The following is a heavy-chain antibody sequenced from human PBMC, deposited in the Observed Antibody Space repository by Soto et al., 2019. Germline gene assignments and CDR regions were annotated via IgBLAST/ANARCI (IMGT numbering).Heavy chain of an antibody. CDR2: VSGYSGHN. J-gene: IGHJ6*02. Sequence: QVHLVQSGAEVKKPGASVKVSCKASNETLTTYGISWVRQAPGQGLEWMGWVSGYSGHNSSAQEFQDRVIMTTDTSTNTAYMELRSLTSDDSAVYFCARDSSSSGYYYGMDVWGQGTTVTVSS. V-gene: IGHV1-18*01. CDR3: ARDSSSSGYYYGMDV. CDR1: NETLTTYG. D-gene: IGHD6-6*01.